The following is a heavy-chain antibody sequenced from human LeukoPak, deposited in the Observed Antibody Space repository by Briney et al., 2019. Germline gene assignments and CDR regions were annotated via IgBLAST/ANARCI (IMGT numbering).Heavy chain of an antibody. D-gene: IGHD6-13*01. CDR3: ARASSWYGNRSDP. J-gene: IGHJ5*02. Sequence: PSESLSLTCTVSGGSISSYYWNWIRQPAGKGLEWIGRIYTSGSTNYNPSLKSRVTMSVDTSKNQFSLKLSSVTAADTAVYSCARASSWYGNRSDPWAREPWSPSPQ. CDR1: GGSISSYY. V-gene: IGHV4-4*07. CDR2: IYTSGST.